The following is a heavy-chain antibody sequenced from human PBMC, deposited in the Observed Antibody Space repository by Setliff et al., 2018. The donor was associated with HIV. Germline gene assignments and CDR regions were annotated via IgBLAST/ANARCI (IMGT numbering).Heavy chain of an antibody. Sequence: SGPTLVNPTETLTLTCTVSGFSLSNPEMGVSWIRQPPGKALEWLAHIFSSDQSRFNTALKNRLTISKDTSRSQVVLTMTNTDPVDTATYFCAHRLHIWDFFDYWGPGTVVTVSS. CDR2: IFSSDQS. D-gene: IGHD3-16*01. CDR1: GFSLSNPEMG. CDR3: AHRLHIWDFFDY. V-gene: IGHV2-26*01. J-gene: IGHJ4*02.